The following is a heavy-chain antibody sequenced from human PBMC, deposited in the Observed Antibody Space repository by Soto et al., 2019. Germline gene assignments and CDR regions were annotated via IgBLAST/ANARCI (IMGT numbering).Heavy chain of an antibody. CDR2: IRSKAYGGTT. Sequence: GGSLRLSCTASGFTFGDYAMSWFRQAPGKGLEWVSFIRSKAYGGTTEYAASVKGRFTISRDDSKSIAYLQMNSLKTEDTAVYYCTRGKPSIAVFNWYFDYWGQGTLVTVSS. D-gene: IGHD6-19*01. V-gene: IGHV3-49*03. CDR1: GFTFGDYA. J-gene: IGHJ4*02. CDR3: TRGKPSIAVFNWYFDY.